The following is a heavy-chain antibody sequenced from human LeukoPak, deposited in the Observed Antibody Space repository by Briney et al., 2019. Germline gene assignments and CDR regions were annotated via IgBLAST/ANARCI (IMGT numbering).Heavy chain of an antibody. V-gene: IGHV4-59*01. J-gene: IGHJ6*03. CDR1: GGSISSYY. CDR2: IYYSGST. Sequence: KPAETLSLTCTVSGGSISSYYWSWIRQPPGKGLEWIGYIYYSGSTNYNPSLKSRVTISVDTSKNQFSLKQSSMSAEDSAMNYFAGDYYYYYMDFWGQGTTVTVSS. CDR3: AGDYYYYYMDF.